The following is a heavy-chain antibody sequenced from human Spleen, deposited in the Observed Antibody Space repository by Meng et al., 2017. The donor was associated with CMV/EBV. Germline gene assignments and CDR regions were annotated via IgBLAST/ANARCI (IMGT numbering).Heavy chain of an antibody. CDR3: VRGGVGAYCTHGLCYGMDV. CDR2: IDTAGDT. J-gene: IGHJ6*02. D-gene: IGHD2-8*01. CDR1: GFTFSSYD. V-gene: IGHV3-13*01. Sequence: GGPLRLSCVASGFTFSSYDMHWVRQSTGKGLEWVSAIDTAGDTYYPDSVKGRFTISREDARDSVYLQMNTLRAGDTAVYYCVRGGVGAYCTHGLCYGMDVWGQGTTVTVSS.